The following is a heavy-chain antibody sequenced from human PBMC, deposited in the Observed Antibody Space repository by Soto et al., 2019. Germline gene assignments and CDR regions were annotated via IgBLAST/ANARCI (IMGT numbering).Heavy chain of an antibody. J-gene: IGHJ5*02. CDR1: GFTFSSYW. V-gene: IGHV3-7*01. D-gene: IGHD3-3*01. CDR3: ARLVEGYDFWSGYPQNWFDP. CDR2: IKQDGSEK. Sequence: GGSLRLSCAASGFTFSSYWMSWVRQAPGKGLGWVANIKQDGSEKYYVDSVKGRFTISGDNAKNSLYLQMNSLRAEDTAVYYCARLVEGYDFWSGYPQNWFDPWGQGTLVTVSS.